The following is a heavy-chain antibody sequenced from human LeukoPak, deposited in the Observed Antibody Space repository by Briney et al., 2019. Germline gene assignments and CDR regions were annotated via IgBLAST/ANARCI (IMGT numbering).Heavy chain of an antibody. J-gene: IGHJ5*02. V-gene: IGHV4-34*01. D-gene: IGHD2-2*01. Sequence: PSETLSLTCAVYGGSFSGYYWSWIRQPPGKGLEWIGEINHSGSTNYNPSLKSRVTISVDTSKNQFSLKLSSVTAADTAVYYCARDIVVVPAARKVNWFDPWGQGTLVTVSS. CDR3: ARDIVVVPAARKVNWFDP. CDR1: GGSFSGYY. CDR2: INHSGST.